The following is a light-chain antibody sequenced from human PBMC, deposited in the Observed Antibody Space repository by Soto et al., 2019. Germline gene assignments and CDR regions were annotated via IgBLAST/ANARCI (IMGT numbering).Light chain of an antibody. CDR1: QSVSSN. CDR2: GAS. J-gene: IGKJ1*01. CDR3: QQYNDWPPT. Sequence: IVMTQSPATLSVSPGERATLSCRASQSVSSNLAWYQQKPGRAPRLLIYGASTRATGMPARFSGSGSGTEFNLTISSLQSEDVAVYYCQQYNDWPPTFGQGTKVDIK. V-gene: IGKV3-15*01.